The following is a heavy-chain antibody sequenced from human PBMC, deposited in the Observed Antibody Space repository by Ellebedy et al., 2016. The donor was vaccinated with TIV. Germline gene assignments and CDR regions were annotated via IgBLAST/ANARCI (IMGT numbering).Heavy chain of an antibody. Sequence: GESLKISCAASGFTFSNYWMSWVRQAPGKGLEWVSSISRSSSHIFYAPSVKGRFTIYRDNAKNSLYLQMNSLRVEDTAVYYCAREDSDWYYFDFWGQGTLVTVTS. V-gene: IGHV3-21*01. CDR3: AREDSDWYYFDF. CDR2: ISRSSSHI. D-gene: IGHD6-19*01. J-gene: IGHJ4*02. CDR1: GFTFSNYW.